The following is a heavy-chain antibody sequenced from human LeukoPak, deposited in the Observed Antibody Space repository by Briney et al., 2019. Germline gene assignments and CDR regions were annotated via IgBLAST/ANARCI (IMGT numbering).Heavy chain of an antibody. V-gene: IGHV4-61*02. CDR1: GCSISSGSYY. Sequence: SQTLSLTCTVSGCSISSGSYYWSWIRPPAGRGLEWIGRIYTSGSTNYNPSLKSRVTISVDTSKNQFFLKRSSLTAADTAVYYCASRKLDTAMGGAFDIWGQGTMVTVSS. J-gene: IGHJ3*02. CDR2: IYTSGST. CDR3: ASRKLDTAMGGAFDI. D-gene: IGHD5-18*01.